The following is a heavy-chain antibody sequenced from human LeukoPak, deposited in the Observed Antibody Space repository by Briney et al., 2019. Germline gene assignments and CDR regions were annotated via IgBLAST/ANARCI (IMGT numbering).Heavy chain of an antibody. CDR1: GYTFTSYY. J-gene: IGHJ3*02. Sequence: ASVKVSCKASGYTFTSYYMHWVRHAPGQGLEWMGIINPSGGSTSYAQKFQGRVTMTRDMSTSSVYMELSSLRSEDTAVYYCARLGKLRITIFGVVTEDAFDIWGQGTMVTVSS. CDR2: INPSGGST. V-gene: IGHV1-46*01. D-gene: IGHD3-3*01. CDR3: ARLGKLRITIFGVVTEDAFDI.